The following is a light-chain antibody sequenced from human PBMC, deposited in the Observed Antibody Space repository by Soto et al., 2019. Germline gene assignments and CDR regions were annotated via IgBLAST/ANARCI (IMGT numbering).Light chain of an antibody. V-gene: IGKV3-20*01. CDR3: QQYSDSPRT. Sequence: EIVLTQSPGTLSLSPGDRATLSCRASQSVRSRYLAWYQQRPGQAPRLLIYGASSRATGIPDRFSGIGSGTDFTLTISRLEPEDFAVYYCQQYSDSPRTFDQGTKVEIK. CDR2: GAS. J-gene: IGKJ1*01. CDR1: QSVRSRY.